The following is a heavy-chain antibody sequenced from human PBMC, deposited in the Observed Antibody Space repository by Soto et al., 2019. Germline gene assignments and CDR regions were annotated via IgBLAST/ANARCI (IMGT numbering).Heavy chain of an antibody. CDR2: IIPILGIA. J-gene: IGHJ4*02. Sequence: QVQLVQSGAEVKKPGSSVKVSCKASGGTFSSYTISWVRQAAGQGLEWMGRIIPILGIANYAQKFQGRVTITADNSTSTPDPELSSLRSEYTAVYYCATPQWWMVSGSAELDYWRQGTLLTVSS. CDR3: ATPQWWMVSGSAELDY. CDR1: GGTFSSYT. V-gene: IGHV1-69*02. D-gene: IGHD3-10*01.